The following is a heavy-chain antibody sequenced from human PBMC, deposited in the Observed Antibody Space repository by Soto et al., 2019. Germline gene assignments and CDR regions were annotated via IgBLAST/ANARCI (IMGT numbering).Heavy chain of an antibody. CDR1: GYTFTSYY. V-gene: IGHV1-46*01. J-gene: IGHJ6*02. Sequence: ASVKVSCKASGYTFTSYYMHCVRQAPGQGLEWMGLIIPTGGNTIYAQKFQGRVTMTRDTSTSTVYMDLSSLRSEDTAVYYCARGDGNYYYAMDVWGQGTTVTVSS. CDR3: ARGDGNYYYAMDV. CDR2: IIPTGGNT.